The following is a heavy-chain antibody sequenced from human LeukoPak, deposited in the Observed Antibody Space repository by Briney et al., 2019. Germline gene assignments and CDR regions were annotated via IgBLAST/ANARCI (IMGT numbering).Heavy chain of an antibody. CDR2: ISYSGSTI. CDR1: GFTFSSYE. CDR3: ARIAVAGGHFDY. Sequence: GGSLRLSCAASGFTFSSYEMNWVRQAPGKGLEWVSYISYSGSTIYYADSVKGRFTISRDTARNSLYLQMNSLRAEDTAVHYCARIAVAGGHFDYWGQGTLVTVSS. V-gene: IGHV3-48*03. D-gene: IGHD6-19*01. J-gene: IGHJ4*02.